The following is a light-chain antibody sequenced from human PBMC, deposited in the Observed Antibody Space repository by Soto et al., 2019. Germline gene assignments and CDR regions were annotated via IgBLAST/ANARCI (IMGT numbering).Light chain of an antibody. V-gene: IGLV2-14*01. J-gene: IGLJ2*01. CDR3: SSYTATTTRVV. CDR1: SSDVGNHNS. Sequence: QSVLTQPASVSGSPGQSITISCTGTSSDVGNHNSVSWYQQHPGKAPKLMIYNVSNRPSGVSNRFSGSKSGNTASLTISGLQAEDEADYYCSSYTATTTRVVFGGGTKLTVL. CDR2: NVS.